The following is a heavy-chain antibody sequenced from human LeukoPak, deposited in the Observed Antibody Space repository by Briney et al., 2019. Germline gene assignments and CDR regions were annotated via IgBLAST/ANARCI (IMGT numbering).Heavy chain of an antibody. J-gene: IGHJ4*02. CDR1: GFTFSSYS. Sequence: GGSLRLSCAASGFTFSSYSMNWVRQAPGKVLEWVSSISSSSSYIYYADSVKGRFTISRDNAKNSLYLQMNSLRAEDTAVYYCASMGKRHQLLWPDWGQGTLVTVSS. D-gene: IGHD2-2*01. CDR2: ISSSSSYI. CDR3: ASMGKRHQLLWPD. V-gene: IGHV3-21*01.